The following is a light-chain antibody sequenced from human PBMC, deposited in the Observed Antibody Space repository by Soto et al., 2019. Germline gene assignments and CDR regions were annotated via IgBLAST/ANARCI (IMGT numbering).Light chain of an antibody. V-gene: IGKV3-20*01. CDR1: QSVSRDY. J-gene: IGKJ4*01. Sequence: VLAQSPGTLSLSPGQRATLSCRASQSVSRDYVAWYQHKPGEAPRLLIYAASSRLSGIPDRFGGSGSGTDFTLTISRLEPEDFALYYCQQYGSSPPNFGGGTKVDIK. CDR3: QQYGSSPPN. CDR2: AAS.